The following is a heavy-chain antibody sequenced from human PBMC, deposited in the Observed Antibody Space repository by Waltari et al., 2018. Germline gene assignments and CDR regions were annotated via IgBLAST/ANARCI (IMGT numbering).Heavy chain of an antibody. D-gene: IGHD2-15*01. CDR2: FSYDANT. V-gene: IGHV4-39*01. CDR3: ARPGRVGGGSLMGLDY. CDR1: GGSISSTSYY. J-gene: IGHJ4*02. Sequence: QLQLQESGVGLAQPSETLSITCSVSGGSISSTSYYWGWIRQHPGKGLEWIGSFSYDANTYYNPSLKSRITISVDTSKNQFSLQLRSVTAADTAIYYCARPGRVGGGSLMGLDYWGQGTLVTVSS.